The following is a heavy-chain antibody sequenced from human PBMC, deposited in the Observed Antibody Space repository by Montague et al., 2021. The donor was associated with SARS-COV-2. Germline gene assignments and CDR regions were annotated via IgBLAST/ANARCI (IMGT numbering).Heavy chain of an antibody. CDR3: ARDITLGMDV. CDR2: IEYSGCT. Sequence: SETLSLTCIVSGYSISSGYYWGWVRQTPGKGLEWLGFIEYSGCTYYNPYLKTRVTMSLGTSKNQFSLKLTSVTAADTALYYCARDITLGMDVWGRGTTVTVSS. CDR1: GYSISSGYY. V-gene: IGHV4-38-2*02. J-gene: IGHJ6*02.